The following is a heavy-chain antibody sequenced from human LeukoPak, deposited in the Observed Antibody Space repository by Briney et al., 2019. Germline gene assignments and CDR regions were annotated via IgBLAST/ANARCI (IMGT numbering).Heavy chain of an antibody. Sequence: GGSLRLSCAASGFTFSSYAMHWVRQAPGKGLEWVAVILYDGSNKYYADSVKGRFTISRDNSKNTLYLQMNSLRAEDTAVYYCARGGGWYYFDYWGQGTLVTVSS. CDR3: ARGGGWYYFDY. J-gene: IGHJ4*02. CDR1: GFTFSSYA. V-gene: IGHV3-30-3*01. D-gene: IGHD6-19*01. CDR2: ILYDGSNK.